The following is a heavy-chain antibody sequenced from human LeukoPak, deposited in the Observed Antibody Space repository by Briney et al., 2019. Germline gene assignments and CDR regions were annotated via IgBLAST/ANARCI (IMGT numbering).Heavy chain of an antibody. J-gene: IGHJ3*02. CDR3: ARDNPREDAFDI. CDR2: INGNGDST. Sequence: GGSLRLSCAASGFTFSSYVMQWVRQAPGKGLEYVSGINGNGDSTYYVNSVKGRFTISRDNSKNTLYLQMNSLRAEDTAVYYCARDNPREDAFDIWGQGTMVTVSS. CDR1: GFTFSSYV. V-gene: IGHV3-64*01. D-gene: IGHD1-14*01.